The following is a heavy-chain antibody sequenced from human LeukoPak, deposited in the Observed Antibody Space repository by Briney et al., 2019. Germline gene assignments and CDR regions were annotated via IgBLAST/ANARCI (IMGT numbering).Heavy chain of an antibody. V-gene: IGHV3-48*04. D-gene: IGHD6-19*01. CDR3: GRLGRSGWTVDY. CDR2: ISSSSSNI. Sequence: GGSLRLSCAASGFDFSTYSIDWVRQAPGKGLEWVSYISSSSSNIYHADSVKGRFTISRDNAKNSLHLQMNSLRAEDTAVYYCGRLGRSGWTVDYWGQGTLVTVSS. CDR1: GFDFSTYS. J-gene: IGHJ4*02.